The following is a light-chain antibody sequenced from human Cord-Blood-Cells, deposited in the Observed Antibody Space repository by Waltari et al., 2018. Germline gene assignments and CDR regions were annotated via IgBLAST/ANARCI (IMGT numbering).Light chain of an antibody. CDR2: KAS. Sequence: DIQMTQSPSTLSASVGDRVPITCRASQSISSWLAWYQQKPGKAPKLLIYKASSLESGVPSRFSGSVSGTEFTLTISSLQPDDFATYYCQQYNSYSWTFGQGTKVEIK. CDR1: QSISSW. V-gene: IGKV1-5*03. J-gene: IGKJ1*01. CDR3: QQYNSYSWT.